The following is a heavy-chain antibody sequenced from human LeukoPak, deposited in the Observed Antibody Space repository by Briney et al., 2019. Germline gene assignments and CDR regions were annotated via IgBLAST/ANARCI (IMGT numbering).Heavy chain of an antibody. CDR3: ATPSIVATRGPFSLDY. CDR1: GYTLTELS. V-gene: IGHV1-24*01. D-gene: IGHD5-12*01. J-gene: IGHJ4*02. Sequence: GASVKVSCKVSGYTLTELSMHWVRQAPGKGLEWMGGFDPEDGETIYAQKFQGRVTMTEDTSTDTAYMELSSLRSEDTAVYYCATPSIVATRGPFSLDYWGQGTLVTVSS. CDR2: FDPEDGET.